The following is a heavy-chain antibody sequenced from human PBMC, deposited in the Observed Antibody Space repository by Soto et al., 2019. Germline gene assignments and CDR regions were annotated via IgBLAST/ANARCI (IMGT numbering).Heavy chain of an antibody. Sequence: GSLRLSCAASGFTVSSNYMSWVRQAPGKGLEWVSVIYSGGSTYYADSVKGRFTISRHNSKNTLYLQMNSLRAEDTAVYYCARVGPTGYYYYYMDVWGKGTTVTVSS. D-gene: IGHD1-26*01. CDR3: ARVGPTGYYYYYMDV. CDR1: GFTVSSNY. CDR2: IYSGGST. J-gene: IGHJ6*03. V-gene: IGHV3-53*04.